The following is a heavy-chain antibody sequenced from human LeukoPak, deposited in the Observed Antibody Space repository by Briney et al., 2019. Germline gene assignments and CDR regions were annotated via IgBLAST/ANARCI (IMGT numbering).Heavy chain of an antibody. CDR3: ARDLELVYYDSSGYDY. CDR2: INSDGSNT. D-gene: IGHD3-22*01. CDR1: GFTFSSYW. Sequence: PGGSLRLSCAASGFTFSSYWMHWVRQVPGKGLVWVSRINSDGSNTRYADSGKGRFTISRDNAKNTLYLQMNSLRAEDTAVYYCARDLELVYYDSSGYDYWGQGTLVTVSS. J-gene: IGHJ4*02. V-gene: IGHV3-74*01.